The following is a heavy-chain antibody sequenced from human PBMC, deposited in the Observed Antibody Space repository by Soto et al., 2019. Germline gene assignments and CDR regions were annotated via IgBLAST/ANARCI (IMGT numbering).Heavy chain of an antibody. Sequence: PGGSLRLSCAASGFTYSSYSMNWVRQAPGKGLEWVSYISTTGSTIYYADSVRGRFTMSRDNAKNSLYLQMNSLRDEDTAVYYCARDPKHCSGGSCYWGNYYYGMDVWGQGTTVTAP. CDR1: GFTYSSYS. CDR3: ARDPKHCSGGSCYWGNYYYGMDV. J-gene: IGHJ6*02. D-gene: IGHD2-15*01. V-gene: IGHV3-48*02. CDR2: ISTTGSTI.